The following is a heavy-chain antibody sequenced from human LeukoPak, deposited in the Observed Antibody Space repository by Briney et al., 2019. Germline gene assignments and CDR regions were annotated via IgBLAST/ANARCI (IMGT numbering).Heavy chain of an antibody. CDR2: ISGSGGST. J-gene: IGHJ4*02. CDR1: GFTLSSYA. D-gene: IGHD3-22*01. Sequence: GGSLRLSCAASGFTLSSYAMSWVRQAPGKGLEWVSVISGSGGSTYYADSVKGRFTISRDNFKNTLYVQMNSLRVEDTAVYYCAKGPQVGSGYHPDYWGQGTLVTVSS. V-gene: IGHV3-23*01. CDR3: AKGPQVGSGYHPDY.